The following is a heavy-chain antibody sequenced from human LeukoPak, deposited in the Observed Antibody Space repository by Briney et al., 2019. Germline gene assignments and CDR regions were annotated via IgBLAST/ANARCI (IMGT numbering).Heavy chain of an antibody. V-gene: IGHV3-48*04. CDR1: GFTFSSYS. J-gene: IGHJ4*02. CDR2: ISSRSSTI. D-gene: IGHD1-26*01. Sequence: GGSLRLSCAASGFTFSSYSMNWVRQAPGKGLEWVSYISSRSSTIYYADSVKGRFTISRDNAKNSLSLQMNSLRAEDTALYYCAKDPRVGATSRLDYWGQGTLVTVSS. CDR3: AKDPRVGATSRLDY.